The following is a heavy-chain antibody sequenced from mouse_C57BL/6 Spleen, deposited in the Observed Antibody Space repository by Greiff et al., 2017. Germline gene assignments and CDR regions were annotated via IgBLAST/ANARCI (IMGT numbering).Heavy chain of an antibody. CDR3: AIRGGDYDRRYYFDY. J-gene: IGHJ2*01. CDR2: ILPGSGST. D-gene: IGHD2-4*01. Sequence: QVQLQQSGAELMKPGASVKLSCKATGYTFTGYWIEWVKQRPGHGLEWIGEILPGSGSTNYNEKFKGKATFTADTSSKTAYMQLSSLTTEDSAIYYCAIRGGDYDRRYYFDYWGQGTTLTVSS. CDR1: GYTFTGYW. V-gene: IGHV1-9*01.